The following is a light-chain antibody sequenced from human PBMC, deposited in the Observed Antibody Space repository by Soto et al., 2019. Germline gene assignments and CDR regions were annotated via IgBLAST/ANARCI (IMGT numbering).Light chain of an antibody. CDR3: QQYNNWPPFT. CDR1: QSVRSN. Sequence: EIVMTQSPGTLSVSPGESATLSCRASQSVRSNLAWYQQKPGQAPRLLIYEASTRATGIPARFSGSGSGTEFTLTISSLQSEDFAVYHCQQYNNWPPFTFGPGTKVDIK. J-gene: IGKJ3*01. CDR2: EAS. V-gene: IGKV3-15*01.